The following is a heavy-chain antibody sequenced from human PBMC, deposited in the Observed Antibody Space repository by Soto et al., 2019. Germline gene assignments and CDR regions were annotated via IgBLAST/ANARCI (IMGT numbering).Heavy chain of an antibody. J-gene: IGHJ5*02. CDR1: LSNLTRGA. CDR2: ISGSGTKT. CDR3: ARQRSPEGWFAP. Sequence: GAFLRSFRPATLSNLTRGAKGGVQQAPGRGLEWVASISGSGTKTYYADSVKGRFTISIDRSNYTVSLLLNGLRVEVTAIYYCARQRSPEGWFAPWGQGTLVTVS. V-gene: IGHV3-23*01. D-gene: IGHD3-10*01.